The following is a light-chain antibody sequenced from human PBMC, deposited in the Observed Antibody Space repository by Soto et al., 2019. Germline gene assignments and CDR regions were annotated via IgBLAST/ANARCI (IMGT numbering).Light chain of an antibody. CDR2: LGS. V-gene: IGKV2-28*01. J-gene: IGKJ3*01. CDR3: MQVLHTPFT. Sequence: DIVMTQSPLSLPVTPGESASISCRSSQSLLYSNGYNYLDWYLQKPGQSPQLLIYLGSNRASRVPDRFSGSGSGTDFTLKISRVEAEDVGVYYCMQVLHTPFTFGPGTKVDI. CDR1: QSLLYSNGYNY.